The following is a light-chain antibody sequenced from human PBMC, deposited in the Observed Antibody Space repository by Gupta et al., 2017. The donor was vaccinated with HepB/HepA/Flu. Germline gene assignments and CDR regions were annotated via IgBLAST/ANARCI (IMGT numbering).Light chain of an antibody. CDR3: QQSYSFPRT. J-gene: IGKJ4*01. CDR2: AAS. CDR1: QNIDNY. Sequence: DIQMTQFPSSLSASVGDRVTITCRASQNIDNYLNWYQQKPGRAPEVLIYAASTLQTGVPSRFSGRGSGTDFSLTINNLQPEDFATYYCQQSYSFPRTFGRGTTVEIE. V-gene: IGKV1-39*01.